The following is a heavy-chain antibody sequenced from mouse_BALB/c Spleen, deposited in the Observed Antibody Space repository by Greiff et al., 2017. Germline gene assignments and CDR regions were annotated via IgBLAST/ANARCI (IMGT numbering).Heavy chain of an antibody. D-gene: IGHD2-1*01. Sequence: VQLQQSGAELVKPGASVKLSCTASGFNIKDTYMHWVKQRPEQGLEWIGWIDPANGDTEYAPNFQGKATMTADTSSNTAYLQLSSLTSEDTAVYYCNAWGGNYFPFDYWGQGTTLTVSS. CDR2: IDPANGDT. CDR1: GFNIKDTY. J-gene: IGHJ2*01. V-gene: IGHV14-4*02. CDR3: NAWGGNYFPFDY.